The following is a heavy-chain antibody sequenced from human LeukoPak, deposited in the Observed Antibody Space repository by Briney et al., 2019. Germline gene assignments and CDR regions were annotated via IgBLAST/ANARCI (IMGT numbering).Heavy chain of an antibody. Sequence: PSETLSLTCAVYGGSFSGHYWSWIRQPPGKGLEWIGEINHSGSTNYNPSLKSRVTISVDTSKNQFSLNLRSVTAADTAVYYCASSLPSRDGYNRPYYFDYWGQGTLVTVSS. CDR2: INHSGST. V-gene: IGHV4-34*01. CDR3: ASSLPSRDGYNRPYYFDY. D-gene: IGHD5-24*01. CDR1: GGSFSGHY. J-gene: IGHJ4*02.